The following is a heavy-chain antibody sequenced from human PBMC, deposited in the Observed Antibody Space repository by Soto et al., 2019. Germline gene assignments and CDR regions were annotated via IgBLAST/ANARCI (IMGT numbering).Heavy chain of an antibody. CDR2: IYFSGST. CDR3: ARHGSY. CDR1: GVSITNTSYY. Sequence: QLQLQESGPGLVKPSETLSLTCTVSGVSITNTSYYWGWIRQPPGKGLEWIGTIYFSGSTFYNPSLKSRLTISVDTSKNQFSLRPSSVTAADTAVYYCARHGSYWGQGTLVAVSS. J-gene: IGHJ4*02. V-gene: IGHV4-39*01.